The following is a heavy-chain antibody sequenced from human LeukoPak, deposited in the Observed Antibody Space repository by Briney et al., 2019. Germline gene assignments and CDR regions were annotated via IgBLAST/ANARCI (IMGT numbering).Heavy chain of an antibody. D-gene: IGHD2-2*01. Sequence: GGSLRFSCAASGFTFSSYWMSWLRQAPGKGLEWVANIKQDGSEKYYVDSVKGRFTISRDNAKNSLYLQMNSLRAEDTAVYYCASGYCSSTSCDYYGMDVWGQGTTVTVSS. CDR3: ASGYCSSTSCDYYGMDV. CDR1: GFTFSSYW. J-gene: IGHJ6*02. CDR2: IKQDGSEK. V-gene: IGHV3-7*01.